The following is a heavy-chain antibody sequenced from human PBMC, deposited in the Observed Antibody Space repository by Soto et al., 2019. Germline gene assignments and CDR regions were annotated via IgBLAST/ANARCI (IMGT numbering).Heavy chain of an antibody. CDR2: ISSSSSTI. J-gene: IGHJ6*02. CDR1: GFTFSSYS. Sequence: EVQLVESGGGLVQPGGSLRLSCAASGFTFSSYSMNWVRQAPGKGLEWVSYISSSSSTIYYADSVKGRFTISRDNAKNSLYLQMKSLRDEDTAVYYCARVGEQLVPVFYYYYGMDVWGQGTTVTVSS. CDR3: ARVGEQLVPVFYYYYGMDV. V-gene: IGHV3-48*02. D-gene: IGHD6-13*01.